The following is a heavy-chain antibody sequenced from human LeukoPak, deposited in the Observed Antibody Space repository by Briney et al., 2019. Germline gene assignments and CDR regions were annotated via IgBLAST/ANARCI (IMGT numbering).Heavy chain of an antibody. J-gene: IGHJ6*03. V-gene: IGHV4-59*01. CDR1: GGSISSYY. Sequence: SETLSLTCTVSGGSISSYYWSWIRQPPGKGLEWIGYIYYSGSTNYNPSLKSRVTISVDTSKNQFSLKLSSVTAADTAVYYCARVDPHYYYYMDVWGKGTTVTVSS. CDR3: ARVDPHYYYYMDV. D-gene: IGHD3/OR15-3a*01. CDR2: IYYSGST.